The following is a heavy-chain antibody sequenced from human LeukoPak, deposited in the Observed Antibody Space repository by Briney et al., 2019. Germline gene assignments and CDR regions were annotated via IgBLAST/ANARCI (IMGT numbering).Heavy chain of an antibody. CDR2: IYPGDSDT. Sequence: GESLKISCKGSGYSFTSYWIGWVRQMPGKGLEWMGIIYPGDSDTRYSPSFRGQVTISADKSISTAYLQWSSLKASDTAMYYCARRHSSTSWYYYYYMDVWGKGTTVTVSS. J-gene: IGHJ6*03. CDR1: GYSFTSYW. V-gene: IGHV5-51*01. CDR3: ARRHSSTSWYYYYYMDV. D-gene: IGHD2-2*01.